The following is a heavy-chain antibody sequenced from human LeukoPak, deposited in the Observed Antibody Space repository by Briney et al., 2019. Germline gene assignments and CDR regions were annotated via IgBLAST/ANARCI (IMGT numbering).Heavy chain of an antibody. CDR3: ARDRNGDFDY. J-gene: IGHJ4*02. D-gene: IGHD1-1*01. V-gene: IGHV4-61*01. CDR1: GGSVSSGSYY. CDR2: IYYSGST. Sequence: AETLSLTCTVSGGSVSSGSYYWSWIRQPPGKGLEWIGYIYYSGSTNYNPSLKSRVTISVDTSKNQFSLKLSSVTAADTAVYYCARDRNGDFDYWGQGTLVTVSP.